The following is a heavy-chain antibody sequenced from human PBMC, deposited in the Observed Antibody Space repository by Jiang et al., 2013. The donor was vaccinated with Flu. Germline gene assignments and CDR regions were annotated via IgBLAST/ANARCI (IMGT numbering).Heavy chain of an antibody. D-gene: IGHD4-17*01. CDR1: GGSISGYY. CDR3: ASHPDYGDYVGAFDI. J-gene: IGHJ3*02. CDR2: VYGSGST. V-gene: IGHV4-4*07. Sequence: GPGLVKPWETLSLTCTVSGGSISGYYWSWIRQPAGKGLEWIGRVYGSGSTNYNPSLKSRLTMSVDTSKNQFSLKLNSVTAADTAVYYCASHPDYGDYVGAFDIWGQGTMVIVSS.